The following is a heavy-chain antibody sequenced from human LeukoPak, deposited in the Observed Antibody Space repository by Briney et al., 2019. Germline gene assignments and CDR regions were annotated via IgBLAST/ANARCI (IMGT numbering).Heavy chain of an antibody. CDR2: ITSSSSSI. D-gene: IGHD4/OR15-4a*01. Sequence: GGSLRLSCAASGFTFSSYSMNWVRQAPGKGLEWVSSITSSSSSIYSADSVKGRLTISRDNAKNSLYLEMNSLRDEDTAVYYCARDLAWGAYWGQGTLVTVSS. CDR1: GFTFSSYS. V-gene: IGHV3-21*01. CDR3: ARDLAWGAY. J-gene: IGHJ4*02.